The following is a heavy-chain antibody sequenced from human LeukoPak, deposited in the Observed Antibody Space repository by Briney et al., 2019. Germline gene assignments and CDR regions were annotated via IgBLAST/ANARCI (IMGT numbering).Heavy chain of an antibody. J-gene: IGHJ4*02. Sequence: SQTLSLTCTVSGGSISSGGYYWSWIRQPPGKGLEWIGEINHSGSTNYNPSLKSRVTISVDTSKNQFSLKLSSVTAADTAVYYCARMMGAPIESWGQGTLVTVSS. CDR1: GGSISSGGYY. CDR3: ARMMGAPIES. D-gene: IGHD1-26*01. CDR2: INHSGST. V-gene: IGHV4-30-2*01.